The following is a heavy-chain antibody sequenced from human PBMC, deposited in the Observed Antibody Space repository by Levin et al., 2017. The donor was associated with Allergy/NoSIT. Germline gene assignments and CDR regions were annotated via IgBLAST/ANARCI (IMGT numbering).Heavy chain of an antibody. Sequence: GASVKVSCKGSGYTFTSYWIAWVRQMPGKGLEWMGIIYPGDSDTRYSPSFQGQVTMSADKSISTAYLQWSSLKASDTAMYYCARHIYSYDSSGQLGGYYYGMDVWGQGTTVTVSS. CDR2: IYPGDSDT. CDR3: ARHIYSYDSSGQLGGYYYGMDV. CDR1: GYTFTSYW. V-gene: IGHV5-51*01. D-gene: IGHD3-22*01. J-gene: IGHJ6*02.